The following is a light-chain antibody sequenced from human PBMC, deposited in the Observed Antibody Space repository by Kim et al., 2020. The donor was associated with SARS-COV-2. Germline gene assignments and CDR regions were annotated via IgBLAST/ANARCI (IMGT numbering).Light chain of an antibody. J-gene: IGLJ3*02. CDR3: HVTDRSTDDWV. CDR2: HDT. V-gene: IGLV3-21*04. Sequence: SYELTQPPSVSVAPGETARITCWANTIPDTSVHWYQQKSGQAPVVVIHHDTDRPSGIPERFSASNSGTTVTLTLSRVEAGDEADYYCHVTDRSTDDWVFG. CDR1: TIPDTS.